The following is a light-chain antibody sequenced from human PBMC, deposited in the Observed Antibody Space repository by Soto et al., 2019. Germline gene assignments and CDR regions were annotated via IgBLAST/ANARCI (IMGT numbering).Light chain of an antibody. CDR1: QSVSGN. CDR2: AAS. Sequence: EIVMTQSPAILSVSPGERATLSCRASQSVSGNLAWYQQKPGQAPRLLIYAASTRATGIPARFSGSVSGTELTLNHSSLQSDDFAIYYCLQYTHWPTLTFGGGTKVEIK. CDR3: LQYTHWPTLT. V-gene: IGKV3-15*01. J-gene: IGKJ4*01.